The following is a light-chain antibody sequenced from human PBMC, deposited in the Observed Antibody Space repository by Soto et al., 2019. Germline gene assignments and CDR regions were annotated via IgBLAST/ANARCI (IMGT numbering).Light chain of an antibody. Sequence: QSALTQPASVSGSPGQSITISCTGTSSDFGGYNYVSWYQQHPGKAPKLMIYDVSNRPSGVSNRFSGSKSGNTASLTISGLQAEDEADYYCSSYTTSTTVFGGGTKLTVL. CDR3: SSYTTSTTV. J-gene: IGLJ2*01. CDR1: SSDFGGYNY. V-gene: IGLV2-14*01. CDR2: DVS.